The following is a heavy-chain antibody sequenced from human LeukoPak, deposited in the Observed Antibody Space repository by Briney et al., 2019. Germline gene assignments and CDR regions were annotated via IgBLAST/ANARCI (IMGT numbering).Heavy chain of an antibody. J-gene: IGHJ3*02. D-gene: IGHD1-26*01. V-gene: IGHV3-21*01. Sequence: GGSLRLSCEASGFSFRIFSMNWVRRAPGKGLEWLSSITSTSDYIYYADSVRGRFTVSRDNARNTLFLEMSSLRAEDTAIYYCARLGATGDTFDMRGQGTWVTVSS. CDR3: ARLGATGDTFDM. CDR2: ITSTSDYI. CDR1: GFSFRIFS.